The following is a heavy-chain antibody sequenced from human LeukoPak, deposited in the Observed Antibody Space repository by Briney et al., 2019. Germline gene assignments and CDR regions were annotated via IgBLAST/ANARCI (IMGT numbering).Heavy chain of an antibody. V-gene: IGHV4-59*01. J-gene: IGHJ4*02. Sequence: SETLSLTCTVSGGSISSYYWSWIRQPPGKGLEWIGYIYYSGSTNYNPSLKSRVTISVDTSENQFSLKLSSVTAADTAVYYCARDRRGISYFDYWGQGTLVTVSS. CDR1: GGSISSYY. D-gene: IGHD3-16*01. CDR2: IYYSGST. CDR3: ARDRRGISYFDY.